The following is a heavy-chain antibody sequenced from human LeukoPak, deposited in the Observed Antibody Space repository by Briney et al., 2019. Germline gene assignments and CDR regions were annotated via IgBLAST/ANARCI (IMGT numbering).Heavy chain of an antibody. Sequence: PSETLSLTCAVYGGSFSGYYWSWNRQPAGKELKWIGSIYTSGDTDYNPSLKSRVTISVDTSKNQFSLQLSSLTASDTAVYYCARVGPYIEVDPWGQGTLVIVSS. J-gene: IGHJ5*02. CDR1: GGSFSGYY. V-gene: IGHV4-59*10. CDR2: IYTSGDT. CDR3: ARVGPYIEVDP. D-gene: IGHD5-12*01.